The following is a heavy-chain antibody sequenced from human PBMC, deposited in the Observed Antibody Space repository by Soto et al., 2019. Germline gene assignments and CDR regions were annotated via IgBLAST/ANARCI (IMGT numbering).Heavy chain of an antibody. D-gene: IGHD2-8*02. CDR3: ARHSGPQFYYYAMDV. CDR2: IVPVFATP. V-gene: IGHV1-69*01. Sequence: QVQLVQSGAEVRQPGSSAKVSCKAPGGTLSTYAMSWVRQAPGQGLEWMGGIVPVFATPTYAQRFQGRVTITADESTNTAYMELSSLRSEDTAVYYCARHSGPQFYYYAMDVWGQGTTVTVSS. J-gene: IGHJ6*02. CDR1: GGTLSTYA.